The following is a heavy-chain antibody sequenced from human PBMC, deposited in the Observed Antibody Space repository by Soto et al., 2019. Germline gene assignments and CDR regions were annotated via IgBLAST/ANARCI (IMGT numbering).Heavy chain of an antibody. J-gene: IGHJ6*02. CDR3: TAGPNWNGGDV. D-gene: IGHD1-1*01. CDR2: IKSKTDGGTT. Sequence: EVQLVESGGGLVQPGGSLRLSCAASGFTFSNAWMSWVRQAPGKGLEWVGRIKSKTDGGTTDYAAPVKGRFTISRDDSKNTLYLQMNSLKTEDTAVYYCTAGPNWNGGDVWGQGTTVTVSS. CDR1: GFTFSNAW. V-gene: IGHV3-15*01.